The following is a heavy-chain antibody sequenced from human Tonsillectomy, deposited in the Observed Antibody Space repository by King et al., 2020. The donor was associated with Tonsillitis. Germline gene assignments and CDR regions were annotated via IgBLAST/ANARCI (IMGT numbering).Heavy chain of an antibody. CDR1: GFTFDDYA. CDR3: ARGRGGEWRMPIFDI. Sequence: VQLVESGGGLVQPGRSLRLSCAASGFTFDDYAMHWVRQGPGKGLEWVSGISWNSGSIGYAGSVKGRFTISRDNAKNSLYLQMNSLRAEDTALYHCARGRGGEWRMPIFDIWGQGTMVTVSS. V-gene: IGHV3-9*01. D-gene: IGHD3-16*01. J-gene: IGHJ3*02. CDR2: ISWNSGSI.